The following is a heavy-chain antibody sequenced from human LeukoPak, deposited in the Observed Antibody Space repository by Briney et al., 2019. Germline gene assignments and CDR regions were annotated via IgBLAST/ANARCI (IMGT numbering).Heavy chain of an antibody. V-gene: IGHV3-23*01. CDR2: IGTSGGDI. Sequence: PGGALRLSCAASGFIFSSYVMIWVRQAPGKGLEWVSIIGTSGGDIHYAYSVKGRFSISRDNSKNTLSLQMNSLRVDDTAVYYCARDPNWGSGYWGQGTLVTVSS. CDR3: ARDPNWGSGY. D-gene: IGHD7-27*01. J-gene: IGHJ4*02. CDR1: GFIFSSYV.